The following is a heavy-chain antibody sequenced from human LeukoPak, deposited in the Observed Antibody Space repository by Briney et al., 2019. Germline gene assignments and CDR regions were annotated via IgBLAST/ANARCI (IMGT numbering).Heavy chain of an antibody. V-gene: IGHV1-18*01. Sequence: ASVEVSCKASGYTFTSYGISWVRQAPGQGLEWMGWISAYNGNTNYAQKLQGRVTMTTDTSTSTAYMELRSLRSDDTAVYYCARDSSSWYPHYGMDVWGQGTTVTVSS. J-gene: IGHJ6*02. CDR2: ISAYNGNT. CDR1: GYTFTSYG. D-gene: IGHD6-13*01. CDR3: ARDSSSWYPHYGMDV.